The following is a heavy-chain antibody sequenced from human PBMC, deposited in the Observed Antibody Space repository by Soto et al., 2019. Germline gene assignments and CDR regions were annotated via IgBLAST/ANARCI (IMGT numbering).Heavy chain of an antibody. CDR1: GFTFSSYA. V-gene: IGHV3-30-3*01. J-gene: IGHJ4*02. Sequence: QVQLVESGGGVVQPGRSLRLSCAASGFTFSSYAMHWVRQAPGKGLEWVAVISYDGSNKYYADSVKGRFTISRDNSKNTLYLQMNSLRAEDTAAYYCARASNGWYYDYWGQGTLVTVSS. CDR3: ARASNGWYYDY. CDR2: ISYDGSNK. D-gene: IGHD6-19*01.